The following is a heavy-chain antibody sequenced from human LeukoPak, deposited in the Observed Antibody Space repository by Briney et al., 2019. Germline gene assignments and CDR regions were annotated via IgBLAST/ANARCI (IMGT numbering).Heavy chain of an antibody. CDR2: ITFDGSKK. J-gene: IGHJ6*02. D-gene: IGHD6-19*01. Sequence: GGSLRLSCAASGFTFSSYGMHWVRQGSGKGLEWVAVITFDGSKKYYADSVKGRITISRDNSNHTLYLQMNSLRAEDTAVYYCAKDPSPVAVDYYSGMDVWGQGTTVIVSS. V-gene: IGHV3-30*02. CDR3: AKDPSPVAVDYYSGMDV. CDR1: GFTFSSYG.